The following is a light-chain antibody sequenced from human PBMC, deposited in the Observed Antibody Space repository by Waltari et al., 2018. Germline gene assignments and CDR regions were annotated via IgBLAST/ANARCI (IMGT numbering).Light chain of an antibody. Sequence: QSALTQPDPVSGSPGHPITIPCTGTSSDVGGYKYFPWYQQYPGKAPKVIIYDAINRPSGVSNRFSGSKSGNSASLTISGLQAEDEADYYCGSFISSTTGIFGGGTRLTVL. CDR3: GSFISSTTGI. CDR2: DAI. V-gene: IGLV2-14*03. J-gene: IGLJ2*01. CDR1: SSDVGGYKY.